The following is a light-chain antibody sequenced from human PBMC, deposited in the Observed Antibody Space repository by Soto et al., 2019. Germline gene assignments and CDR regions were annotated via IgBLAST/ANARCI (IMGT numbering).Light chain of an antibody. Sequence: DIQMTQSPSTLSASVGDRVTITCRASQSISSWLAWYQQKPGKAPKLLIYDASSLESGVPSRFSGSGTGTEFTLSISSLQPDDFATYYCQQYNSYSGTFG. CDR2: DAS. CDR1: QSISSW. CDR3: QQYNSYSGT. J-gene: IGKJ1*01. V-gene: IGKV1-5*01.